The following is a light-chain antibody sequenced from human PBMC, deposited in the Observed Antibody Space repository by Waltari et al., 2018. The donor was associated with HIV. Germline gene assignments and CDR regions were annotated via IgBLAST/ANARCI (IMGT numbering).Light chain of an antibody. CDR1: SSNIGSHA. CDR2: HDD. Sequence: QSVLTQSPSVSEAPGKRVTISCSGSSSNIGSHAVTWFRQSPGKPPKLLVYHDDLILSGVSDRLSASKSGTSASLAINDLQSEDESLYYCATWDDGLNALLFGGGTKVTVL. CDR3: ATWDDGLNALL. J-gene: IGLJ2*01. V-gene: IGLV1-36*01.